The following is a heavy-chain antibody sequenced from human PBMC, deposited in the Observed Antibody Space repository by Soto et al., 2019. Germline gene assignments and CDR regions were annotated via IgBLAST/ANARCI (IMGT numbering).Heavy chain of an antibody. Sequence: PGGSLRLSCAASGFTFGASALHWVRQASGKGLEWVGRIRSGADNYATAYTASMKGRFIISRDDSKNTAYLQMNSLKTEDTAVYYCTRLSTNAPYDACDIWGQGTMVTVSS. CDR2: IRSGADNYAT. D-gene: IGHD2-8*01. J-gene: IGHJ3*02. CDR1: GFTFGASA. V-gene: IGHV3-73*01. CDR3: TRLSTNAPYDACDI.